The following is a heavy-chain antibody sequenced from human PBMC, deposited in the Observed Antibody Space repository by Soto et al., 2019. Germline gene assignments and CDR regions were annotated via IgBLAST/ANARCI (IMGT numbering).Heavy chain of an antibody. Sequence: GGSLRLSCAASGFTVSSSYMNWVRQAPGKGLEWLSVIYSGGSTYYADSVKGRGTISRDSSKNTLFLQMNTLRAEDTAVYYCARGKGRSVFVDYWGQGTLVTVSS. J-gene: IGHJ4*02. CDR3: ARGKGRSVFVDY. V-gene: IGHV3-53*01. D-gene: IGHD3-10*02. CDR1: GFTVSSSY. CDR2: IYSGGST.